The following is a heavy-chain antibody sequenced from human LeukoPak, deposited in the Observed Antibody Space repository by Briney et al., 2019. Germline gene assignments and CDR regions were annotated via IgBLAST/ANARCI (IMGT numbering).Heavy chain of an antibody. Sequence: SETLSLTCTVSGGSMSSSSYYWGWIRQPPGKGLEWIGSSYYSGSTYYNPSLKSRVTISVDTSKNQFSMKLSSVTAADTAVYYCVTHSRGYYPGTFVLWGQGTLVTVSS. CDR3: VTHSRGYYPGTFVL. V-gene: IGHV4-39*01. CDR2: SYYSGST. D-gene: IGHD3-22*01. J-gene: IGHJ3*01. CDR1: GGSMSSSSYY.